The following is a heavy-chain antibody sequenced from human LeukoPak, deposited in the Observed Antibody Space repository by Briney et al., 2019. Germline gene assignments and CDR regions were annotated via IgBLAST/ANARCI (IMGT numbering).Heavy chain of an antibody. Sequence: PGGSLRLSCAASGFTFSSYEMNWVRQAPGKGLEWVSYISSSGSTIYYADSVKGRFTISRDNAKNSLYLQMNSLRAEDTAVYYCARDGATGSLYWGQGTLVTVSS. CDR2: ISSSGSTI. V-gene: IGHV3-48*03. J-gene: IGHJ4*02. CDR3: ARDGATGSLY. D-gene: IGHD5-12*01. CDR1: GFTFSSYE.